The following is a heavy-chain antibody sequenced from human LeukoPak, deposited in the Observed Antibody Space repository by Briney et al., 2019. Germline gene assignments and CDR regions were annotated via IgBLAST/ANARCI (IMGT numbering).Heavy chain of an antibody. Sequence: ASVKVSCKASGYIFTSYAMHWVRQAPGQRLEWMGWINTGNGNTKYSQKFQGRVTITRDTFASTAYMELSSLRSEDTAVYYCASDEHYGSGGGDYWGQGTLVTVSS. CDR2: INTGNGNT. CDR1: GYIFTSYA. V-gene: IGHV1-3*04. J-gene: IGHJ4*02. CDR3: ASDEHYGSGGGDY. D-gene: IGHD3-10*01.